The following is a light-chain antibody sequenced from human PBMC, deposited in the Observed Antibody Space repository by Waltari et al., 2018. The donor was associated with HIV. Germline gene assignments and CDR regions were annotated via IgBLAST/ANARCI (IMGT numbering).Light chain of an antibody. CDR3: SSYTSYWV. CDR2: EVS. CDR1: SSDVGGYNY. J-gene: IGLJ3*02. V-gene: IGLV2-14*01. Sequence: QSALTQPASVSGSPGQSITISCTGTSSDVGGYNYVSWYQQHPGKAPKPMIYEVSNRPSGVSNRFSGSKSGNTASLTISGLQAEDEADYYCSSYTSYWVFGGGTKLTVL.